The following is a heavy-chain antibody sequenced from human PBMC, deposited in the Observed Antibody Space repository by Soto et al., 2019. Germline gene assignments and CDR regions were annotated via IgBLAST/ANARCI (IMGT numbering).Heavy chain of an antibody. Sequence: QVQLVESGGGVVQPGRSLRLSCAASGFTFSSYGMHWVRQAPGKGLEWVAVISYDGSNKYYADSVKGRFTISRDNSKNTLYVQMNSLRAEDTAVYYCAKDVLPYCYDSSGYYWDYYGMDVWGQGTTVTVSS. D-gene: IGHD3-22*01. CDR1: GFTFSSYG. CDR3: AKDVLPYCYDSSGYYWDYYGMDV. CDR2: ISYDGSNK. J-gene: IGHJ6*02. V-gene: IGHV3-30*18.